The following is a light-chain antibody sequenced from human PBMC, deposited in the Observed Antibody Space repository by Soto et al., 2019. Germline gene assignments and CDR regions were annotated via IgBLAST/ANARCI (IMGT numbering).Light chain of an antibody. Sequence: ALTQPASVSGSPGQSITISCTGTSSDVGGYNYVSWYQQHPCKAPKLMIYDVSNRPSGVSNRFSGSKSGNTASLTISGLQAEDEADYYCSSYTSSSGVFGTGTKVTVL. CDR2: DVS. V-gene: IGLV2-14*01. J-gene: IGLJ1*01. CDR1: SSDVGGYNY. CDR3: SSYTSSSGV.